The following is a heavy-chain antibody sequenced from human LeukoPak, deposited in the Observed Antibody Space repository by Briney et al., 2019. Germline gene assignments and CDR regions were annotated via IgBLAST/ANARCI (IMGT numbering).Heavy chain of an antibody. D-gene: IGHD1-1*01. Sequence: PSETLSLTCTVSGGSISSYYWSWIRQPPGKGLEWIGYIYYSGSTNYNPSLKSRVTISVDTSKNQFSLKLSSVTAADTAVYYCARHMGLGYTYFYPYSDYWGQGTLVTVSS. CDR2: IYYSGST. CDR1: GGSISSYY. CDR3: ARHMGLGYTYFYPYSDY. J-gene: IGHJ4*01. V-gene: IGHV4-59*08.